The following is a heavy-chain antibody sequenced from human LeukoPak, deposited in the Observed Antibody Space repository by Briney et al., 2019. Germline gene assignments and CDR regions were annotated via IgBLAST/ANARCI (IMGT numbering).Heavy chain of an antibody. J-gene: IGHJ4*02. D-gene: IGHD2-21*02. CDR2: ICGSGGST. Sequence: GGSLRLSCAASGFTFSSYAMSWVRQAPGKGLEWVSAICGSGGSTYYAASVRGRFTSSSDDSENTLYLQMNSRRDEDTAVYYCAKGRGYIVGVTGDYFDYWGQGTLVTVSS. CDR1: GFTFSSYA. CDR3: AKGRGYIVGVTGDYFDY. V-gene: IGHV3-23*01.